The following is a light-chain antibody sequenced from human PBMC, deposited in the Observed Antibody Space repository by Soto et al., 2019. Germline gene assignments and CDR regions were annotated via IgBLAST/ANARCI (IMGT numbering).Light chain of an antibody. CDR2: DAS. CDR3: QQYDNLPIT. CDR1: QDISNY. Sequence: DIQMTQSPSSLSASVGDRVTITCQASQDISNYLNWYQQKPRKAPKLLIYDASNLETGVPSRFSGSGSGTDFTFTISNLQPEDIATYYCQQYDNLPITFGQGTRLEIK. V-gene: IGKV1-33*01. J-gene: IGKJ5*01.